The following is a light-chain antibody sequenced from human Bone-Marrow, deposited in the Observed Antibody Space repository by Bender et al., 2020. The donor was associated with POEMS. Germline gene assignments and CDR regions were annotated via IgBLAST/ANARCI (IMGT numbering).Light chain of an antibody. CDR3: SSYTSSATLI. V-gene: IGLV1-40*01. CDR2: SYT. J-gene: IGLJ2*01. Sequence: QSVLTQPPSVSGAPGQSVTISCSGSSSNIGAGYDVHWYQHLPGTAPKLLIYSYTNRPSGVSNRFSGSKSGNTASLTISGLQTEDEAEYYCSSYTSSATLIFGGGTKLTVL. CDR1: SSNIGAGYD.